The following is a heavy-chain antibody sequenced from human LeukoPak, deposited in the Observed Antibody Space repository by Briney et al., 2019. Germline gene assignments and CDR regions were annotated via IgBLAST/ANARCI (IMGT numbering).Heavy chain of an antibody. D-gene: IGHD2-15*01. J-gene: IGHJ4*02. V-gene: IGHV3-23*01. CDR3: TKAPIVSCSGAFCYPFDS. CDR1: GFYFSNYA. CDR2: TVGGGSPNT. Sequence: GRSLRLSCAASGFYFSNYAMSWVRQAPGKGLEEVSATVGGGSPNTYHAASVKGRFTISRDNSKNTLFLQMNSLRAEDTAIYYCTKAPIVSCSGAFCYPFDSWGQGTLVTVSS.